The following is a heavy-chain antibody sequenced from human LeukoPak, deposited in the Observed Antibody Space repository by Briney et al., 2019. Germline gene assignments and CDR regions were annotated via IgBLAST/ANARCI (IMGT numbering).Heavy chain of an antibody. CDR3: ARVQYYYDSSGYYSLRAFDI. D-gene: IGHD3-22*01. J-gene: IGHJ3*02. CDR1: GFTFSSYW. CDR2: RKQDGREK. V-gene: IGHV3-7*01. Sequence: GGSLRLSCAASGFTFSSYWMSWVRQAPGKGLEGVANRKQDGREKYYVDSVKGRFHISREKAKHSLYLQMKSLRAEDTAVYYCARVQYYYDSSGYYSLRAFDIWGQGTMVTVSS.